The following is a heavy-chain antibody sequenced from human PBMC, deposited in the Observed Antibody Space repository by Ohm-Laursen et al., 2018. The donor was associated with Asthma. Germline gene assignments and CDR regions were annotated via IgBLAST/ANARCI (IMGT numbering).Heavy chain of an antibody. J-gene: IGHJ4*02. D-gene: IGHD3-3*01. V-gene: IGHV3-9*01. CDR2: ISWNSGRI. CDR1: GFTFDDYS. CDR3: ARDVMEWYLPAFDF. Sequence: SLRLSCAAAGFTFDDYSMHWVRQGPGKGLEWVSGISWNSGRIGYADSVKGRFTTSRDNAENSLYLQMNSLRPDDTAVYYCARDVMEWYLPAFDFWGQGTLVTVSS.